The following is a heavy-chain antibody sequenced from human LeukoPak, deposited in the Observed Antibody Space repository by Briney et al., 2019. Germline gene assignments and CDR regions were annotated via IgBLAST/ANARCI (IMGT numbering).Heavy chain of an antibody. J-gene: IGHJ6*02. CDR3: ARSLGLGTPSYYGMDV. D-gene: IGHD1-14*01. CDR1: GGTFSSYA. V-gene: IGHV1-69*04. CDR2: IIPILGIA. Sequence: SVKVSCKASGGTFSSYAISWVRQAPGQGLEWMGRIIPILGIANYAQKFQGRVTITADKSTSTAYMGLSSLRSEDTAVYYCARSLGLGTPSYYGMDVWGQGTTVTVSS.